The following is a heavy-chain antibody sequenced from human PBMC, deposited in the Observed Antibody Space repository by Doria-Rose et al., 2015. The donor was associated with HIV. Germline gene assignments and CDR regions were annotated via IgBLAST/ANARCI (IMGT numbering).Heavy chain of an antibody. J-gene: IGHJ6*02. D-gene: IGHD6-13*01. CDR1: GFRFSSSG. V-gene: IGHV3-30*18. CDR3: AKVNRHGGTAAARDGMDV. Sequence: QVQLVESGGGVVRPGRSLRLSCAASGFRFSSSGMHWVRQAPGRGLEWVAIISSDGDDKYYADSVKGRFTISRDNSKYALYLQLNSLGGEERGVLFCAKVNRHGGTAAARDGMDVWGQGTTVGVSS. CDR2: ISSDGDDK.